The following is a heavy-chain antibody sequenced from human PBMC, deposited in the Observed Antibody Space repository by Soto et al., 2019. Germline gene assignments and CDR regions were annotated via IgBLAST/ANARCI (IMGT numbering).Heavy chain of an antibody. J-gene: IGHJ4*02. CDR3: ARAPGSGYDYDC. V-gene: IGHV1-2*04. CDR1: GYTFTGYY. CDR2: INPNSGGT. Sequence: ASVKVSCKAPGYTFTGYYMHWVRQAPGQGLEWMGWINPNSGGTNYAQKFQGWVTMTRDTSISTAYMELSRLRSDDTAVYYCARAPGSGYDYDCWGQATLVTVSS. D-gene: IGHD5-12*01.